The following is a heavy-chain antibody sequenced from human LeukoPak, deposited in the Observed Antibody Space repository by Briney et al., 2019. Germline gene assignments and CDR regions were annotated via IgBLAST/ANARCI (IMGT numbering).Heavy chain of an antibody. CDR1: GGSFSGYY. CDR3: ARGRGYSYGSDY. J-gene: IGHJ4*02. CDR2: INHSAST. D-gene: IGHD5-18*01. Sequence: KSSETLSLTCAVYGGSFSGYYWSWIRQPPGKGLEWIGEINHSASTNYNPSLKSRVTISVDTSKNQFSLKPSSVTASDTAVYYCARGRGYSYGSDYWGQGTLVTVSS. V-gene: IGHV4-34*01.